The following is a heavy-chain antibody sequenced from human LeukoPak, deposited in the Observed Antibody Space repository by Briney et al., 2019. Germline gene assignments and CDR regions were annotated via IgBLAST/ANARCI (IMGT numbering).Heavy chain of an antibody. V-gene: IGHV3-30*03. CDR2: ISYDGSNK. J-gene: IGHJ5*02. CDR1: GGSFSGYY. CDR3: ARGNDP. Sequence: LSLTCAVYGGSFSGYYWSWIRQAPGKGLEWVAVISYDGSNKYYADSVKGRFTISRDNSKNTLYLQMNSLRAEDTAVYYCARGNDPWGQGTLVTVSS.